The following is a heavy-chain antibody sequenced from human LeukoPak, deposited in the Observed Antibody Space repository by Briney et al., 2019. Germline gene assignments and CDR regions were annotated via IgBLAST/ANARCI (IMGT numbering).Heavy chain of an antibody. CDR3: ARPARVGYCSADSCNPIDS. V-gene: IGHV3-30*01. J-gene: IGHJ4*02. CDR1: GFTFSIYA. D-gene: IGHD2-15*01. Sequence: GGSLRLSCAGSGFTFSIYAIXXXXXXPXKXXXXXXXIXXXXXNKXYADSVKGRFTXSRDNSXXXVYLQMNSLRTEDTAVYYCARPARVGYCSADSCNPIDSWGQGTLVTVSS. CDR2: IXXXXXNK.